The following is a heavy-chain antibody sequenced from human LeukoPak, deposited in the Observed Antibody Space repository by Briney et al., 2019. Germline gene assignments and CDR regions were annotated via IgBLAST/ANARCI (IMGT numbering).Heavy chain of an antibody. CDR2: ISYDGSNK. CDR3: AKERRHDYYGSYYYYYGMDV. J-gene: IGHJ6*02. CDR1: GFNFGSSW. Sequence: PGGSLRLSCAASGFNFGSSWMHWVRQAPGKGLEWVAVISYDGSNKYYADSVKGRFTISRDNSKNTLYLQMNSLRAEDTAVYYCAKERRHDYYGSYYYYYGMDVWGQGTLVTVSS. D-gene: IGHD3-10*01. V-gene: IGHV3-30*18.